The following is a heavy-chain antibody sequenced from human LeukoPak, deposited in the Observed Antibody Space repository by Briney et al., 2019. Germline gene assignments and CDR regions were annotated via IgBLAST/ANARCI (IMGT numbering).Heavy chain of an antibody. CDR2: SYYRGNT. CDR3: GRVGIWFGECHAEYYLDY. D-gene: IGHD3-10*01. V-gene: IGHV4-59*01. J-gene: IGHJ4*02. Sequence: SETLSLTCTVSGGAIRSYYWSWLGQPLGKGLEGIGCSYYRGNTHYNPSRTSRLTLSVDTSKNQFSLKLSSVTAADTAVYYCGRVGIWFGECHAEYYLDYWLQGTLVSVSS. CDR1: GGAIRSYY.